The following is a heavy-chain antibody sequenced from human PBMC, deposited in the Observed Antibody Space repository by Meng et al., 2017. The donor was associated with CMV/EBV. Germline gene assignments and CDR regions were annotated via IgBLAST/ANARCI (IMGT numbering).Heavy chain of an antibody. CDR3: ARTYTANDPFDF. D-gene: IGHD5-18*01. Sequence: ASVKVSCKASGYIFTAYYIYWVRQAPEQGLEWMGWINPNSGSTHCAQKFRGRVTVTRDASISTAYMELSSLRSDDTAVYYCARTYTANDPFDFWGQGTMVTVSS. J-gene: IGHJ3*01. V-gene: IGHV1-2*02. CDR1: GYIFTAYY. CDR2: INPNSGST.